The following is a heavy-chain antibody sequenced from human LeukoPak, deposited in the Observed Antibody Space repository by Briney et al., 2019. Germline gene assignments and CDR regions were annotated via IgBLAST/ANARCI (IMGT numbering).Heavy chain of an antibody. J-gene: IGHJ5*02. CDR2: INHSGST. D-gene: IGHD1-7*01. CDR1: GGSFSGYY. CDR3: ATSITGTTGYFDP. Sequence: SETLSLTCAVYGGSFSGYYWSWIRQPPGKGLEWIGEINHSGSTNYNPSLKSRVTISVGTSKNQFSLKLSSVTAADTAVYYCATSITGTTGYFDPWGQGTLVTVSS. V-gene: IGHV4-34*01.